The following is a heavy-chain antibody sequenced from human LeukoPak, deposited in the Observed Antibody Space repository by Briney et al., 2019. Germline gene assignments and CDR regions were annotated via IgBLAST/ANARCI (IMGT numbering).Heavy chain of an antibody. CDR1: GNSLSELS. CDR2: FDPEEAKM. Sequence: ASVTVSCKVSGNSLSELSIQWVRQAPGKGLECMGGFDPEEAKMVYAQNFQGRVTMTEVTSTQTAYMELSGLTSDDTAVYYCTTRSGDFWSGFVNWGQGTLVTVSS. D-gene: IGHD3-3*01. V-gene: IGHV1-24*01. CDR3: TTRSGDFWSGFVN. J-gene: IGHJ4*02.